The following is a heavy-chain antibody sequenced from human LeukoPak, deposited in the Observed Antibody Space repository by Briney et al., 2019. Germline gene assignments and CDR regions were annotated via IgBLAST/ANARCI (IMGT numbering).Heavy chain of an antibody. V-gene: IGHV3-21*01. J-gene: IGHJ4*02. CDR3: ARDQFASPSGRD. CDR2: ISSSSSYI. D-gene: IGHD3-10*01. Sequence: PGGSLRLSCAASGFTFSSYSMNWVRQAPGKGLEWVSSISSSSSYIYYADSVKGRFTISRDNAKNSLYLQMNSLRAEDTAVYYCARDQFASPSGRDWGQGTLVTVSS. CDR1: GFTFSSYS.